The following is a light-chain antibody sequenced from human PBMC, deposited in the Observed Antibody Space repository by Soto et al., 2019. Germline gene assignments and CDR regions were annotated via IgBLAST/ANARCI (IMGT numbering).Light chain of an antibody. CDR1: QGINTF. J-gene: IGKJ1*01. V-gene: IGKV1-13*02. CDR2: DAS. Sequence: AIQLTQSPSSLSASVGDRFTITCRASQGINTFLAWFQQKPGNAPKLLIYDASSLESGVPQRLSGSGSGTEFTLTISSLQTDDFSTYYCQQYHSYSTFGQGTKVDIK. CDR3: QQYHSYST.